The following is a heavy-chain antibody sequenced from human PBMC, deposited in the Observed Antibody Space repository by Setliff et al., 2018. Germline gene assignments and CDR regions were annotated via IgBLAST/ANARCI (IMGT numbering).Heavy chain of an antibody. CDR2: ISGSGDDT. CDR3: TKHRSVVVVAATNY. D-gene: IGHD2-15*01. J-gene: IGHJ4*02. Sequence: RLSCAASGFTFSSYAMSWVRQAPGKGLEWVSGISGSGDDTYYADSVKGRFTISRDNSKNTVFLQMNSLRAEDTAVYYCTKHRSVVVVAATNYWGQGTLVTVSS. V-gene: IGHV3-23*01. CDR1: GFTFSSYA.